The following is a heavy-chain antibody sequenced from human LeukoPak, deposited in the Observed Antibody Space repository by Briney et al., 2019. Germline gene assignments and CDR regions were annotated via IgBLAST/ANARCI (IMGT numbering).Heavy chain of an antibody. CDR2: ISANGSIT. CDR3: AKADYIAVAGTAADY. Sequence: GGTLRLSCAASGFTFSAYGMSWVRQSPGQGLEWVSGISANGSITFYARSVKGRFTISRDNSKNTLYLQMNSLRAEDTAVYYCAKADYIAVAGTAADYWGQGTLVTVSS. J-gene: IGHJ4*02. CDR1: GFTFSAYG. D-gene: IGHD6-19*01. V-gene: IGHV3-23*01.